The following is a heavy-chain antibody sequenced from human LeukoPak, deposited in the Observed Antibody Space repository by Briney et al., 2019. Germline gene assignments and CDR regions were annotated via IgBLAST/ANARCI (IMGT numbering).Heavy chain of an antibody. D-gene: IGHD3-16*02. CDR1: GGSISSYY. J-gene: IGHJ4*02. Sequence: SETLSLTCTVTGGSISSYYWSWIRQPPGKGLEWIGFIYYSGITNSNPSLKSRVTISVDTSNNEFSLKLSSVTAADTAVYYCARGGVYVWGSYRYPFDYWGQGTLVTVSS. V-gene: IGHV4-59*01. CDR3: ARGGVYVWGSYRYPFDY. CDR2: IYYSGIT.